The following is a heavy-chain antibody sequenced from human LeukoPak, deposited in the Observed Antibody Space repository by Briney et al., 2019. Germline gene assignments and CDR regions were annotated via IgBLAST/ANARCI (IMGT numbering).Heavy chain of an antibody. CDR1: GYTFISYG. V-gene: IGHV1-18*01. D-gene: IGHD3-3*01. Sequence: ASVKVSCKASGYTFISYGISWVRQAPGQGLEWMGWISAYNGNTNYAQKLQGRVTMTTDTSTSTAYMELRSLRSDDTAVYYCARVEGSHGLRFLEWLLSGRSYFDYWGQGTLVTVSS. CDR2: ISAYNGNT. CDR3: ARVEGSHGLRFLEWLLSGRSYFDY. J-gene: IGHJ4*02.